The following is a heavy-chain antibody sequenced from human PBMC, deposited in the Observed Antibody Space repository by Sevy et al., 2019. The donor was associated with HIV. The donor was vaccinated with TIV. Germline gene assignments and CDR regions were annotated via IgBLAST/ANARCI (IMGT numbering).Heavy chain of an antibody. CDR3: ARDLLVGSTYVFDI. V-gene: IGHV3-21*01. CDR2: ISSSSADI. J-gene: IGHJ3*02. Sequence: GGSLRLSCAASGFTFSNYNMNWVRQAPGEGLEWVSSISSSSADIYYTDSVKGRFTVSRDNSRKSLFLQMNGLSAEDTALYYCARDLLVGSTYVFDIWGRWTMVTVS. CDR1: GFTFSNYN. D-gene: IGHD1-26*01.